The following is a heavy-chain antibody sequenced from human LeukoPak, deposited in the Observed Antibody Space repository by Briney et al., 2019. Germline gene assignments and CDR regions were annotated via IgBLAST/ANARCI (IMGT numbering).Heavy chain of an antibody. Sequence: GRSLRISCAASGFTFSSYVMSWVRQAPGKGLEWVSIINTNGRTTYYADSVKGRFTISRDNSKNTLYLQMNSLRAEDTAVYYCAKHPESGNFDYWGRGTLVTVSS. CDR2: INTNGRTT. V-gene: IGHV3-23*05. CDR3: AKHPESGNFDY. D-gene: IGHD1-14*01. CDR1: GFTFSSYV. J-gene: IGHJ4*02.